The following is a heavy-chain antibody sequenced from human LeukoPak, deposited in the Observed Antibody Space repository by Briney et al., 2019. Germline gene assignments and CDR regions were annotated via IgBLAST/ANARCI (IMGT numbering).Heavy chain of an antibody. CDR1: GFTFSSYW. Sequence: GGSLRLSCAASGFTFSSYWMSWVRQAPGKGLEWVANIKQDGSEKYYVDSVKGRFTISRDNAKNSLYLQMNSLRAEDMALYYCAKESIRGAFDIWGQGTMVTVSS. V-gene: IGHV3-7*03. CDR2: IKQDGSEK. CDR3: AKESIRGAFDI. J-gene: IGHJ3*02. D-gene: IGHD2/OR15-2a*01.